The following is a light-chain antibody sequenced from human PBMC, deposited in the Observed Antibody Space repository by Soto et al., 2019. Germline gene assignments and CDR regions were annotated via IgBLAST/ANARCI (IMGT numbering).Light chain of an antibody. CDR1: QSVRSN. V-gene: IGKV3-11*01. J-gene: IGKJ1*01. Sequence: EVVLTQSPATLSLSPGERATLSCRASQSVRSNLAWYQHKPGQPPRLLIYDASNRATGIPDRFSGSGSGTDFTLTISNLEPEDFAVYYCQQRDTWPWTFGQGAKVEIK. CDR3: QQRDTWPWT. CDR2: DAS.